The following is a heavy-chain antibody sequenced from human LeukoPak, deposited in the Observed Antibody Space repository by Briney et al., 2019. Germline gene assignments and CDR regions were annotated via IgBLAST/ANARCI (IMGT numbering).Heavy chain of an antibody. D-gene: IGHD2-2*01. CDR3: ARSTESGSSFDY. J-gene: IGHJ4*02. CDR2: ISSSSSYI. CDR1: GFTFSSYS. V-gene: IGHV3-21*01. Sequence: PGGSLRLSCAASGFTFSSYSMNWVRQAPGKGLEWVASISSSSSYIYYADSVKGRFTISRDNAKNSLYLQMNSLRAEDTAVYYCARSTESGSSFDYWGQGTLVTVSS.